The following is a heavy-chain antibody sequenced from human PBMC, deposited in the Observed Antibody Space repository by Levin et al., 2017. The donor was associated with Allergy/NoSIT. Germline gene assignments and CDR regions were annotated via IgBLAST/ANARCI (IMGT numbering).Heavy chain of an antibody. Sequence: GASVKVSCKGSGYSFTSYWIGWVRQMPGKGLEWMGIIYPGDSDTRYSPSFQGQVTISADKSISTAYLQWSSLKASDTAMYYCARMEGIAVAGTYDAFDIWGQGTMVTVSS. V-gene: IGHV5-51*03. J-gene: IGHJ3*02. D-gene: IGHD6-19*01. CDR3: ARMEGIAVAGTYDAFDI. CDR1: GYSFTSYW. CDR2: IYPGDSDT.